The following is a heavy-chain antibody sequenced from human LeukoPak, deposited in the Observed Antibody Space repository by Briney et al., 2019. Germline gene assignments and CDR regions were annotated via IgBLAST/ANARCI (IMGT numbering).Heavy chain of an antibody. V-gene: IGHV4-59*08. J-gene: IGHJ6*02. CDR2: ISYSGST. CDR1: GGSISSYY. CDR3: ARSSSWYPGYYYYGMDV. Sequence: SETLSLTCTVSGGSISSYYWSWIRQPPGKGLEWIGYISYSGSTNYNPSLKSRVTISVDTSKNQFSLKLSSVTAADTAVYYCARSSSWYPGYYYYGMDVWGQGTTVTVSS. D-gene: IGHD6-13*01.